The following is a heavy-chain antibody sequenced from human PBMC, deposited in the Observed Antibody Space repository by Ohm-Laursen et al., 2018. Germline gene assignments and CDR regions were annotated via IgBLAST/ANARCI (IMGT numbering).Heavy chain of an antibody. D-gene: IGHD4-23*01. CDR1: GFTFSSYW. Sequence: SLRLSCAASGFTFSSYWMSWVRQAPGKGLEWLANIAPDGGAKYYVDSVKGRFTMSRDNTKSSLYLQMNSLKTEDTAVYYCTRWMNDYWGQGTLVTVSS. V-gene: IGHV3-7*03. J-gene: IGHJ4*02. CDR2: IAPDGGAK. CDR3: TRWMNDY.